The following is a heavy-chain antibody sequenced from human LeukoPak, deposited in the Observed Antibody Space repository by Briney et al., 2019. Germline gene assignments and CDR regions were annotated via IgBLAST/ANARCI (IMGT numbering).Heavy chain of an antibody. CDR1: GGSISSGDYY. J-gene: IGHJ3*02. CDR3: ARERYDLGNAFDI. D-gene: IGHD5-12*01. CDR2: IYYSGST. V-gene: IGHV4-31*03. Sequence: SDTLSLTCTVSGGSISSGDYYWSWIRQHPGKGLEWIGYIYYSGSTYYNPSLKSRVTISVDTSKNQFSLNLNSVTAADTAVYYCARERYDLGNAFDIWGQGTMVTVSS.